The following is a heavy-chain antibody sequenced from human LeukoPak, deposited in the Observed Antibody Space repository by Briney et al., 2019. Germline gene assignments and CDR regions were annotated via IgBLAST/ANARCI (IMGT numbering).Heavy chain of an antibody. D-gene: IGHD2-2*01. CDR3: ARRLTQYDCFDP. Sequence: SQTLSLTCAISGDSVSSKSTAWNWIRQSPSRGLEWLGRTYYRSTWYNDYAVSVGGRITVNPDTSKNQFSLHLNSVTPEDTAVYYCARRLTQYDCFDPWGQGILVTVSS. J-gene: IGHJ5*02. CDR1: GDSVSSKSTA. V-gene: IGHV6-1*01. CDR2: TYYRSTWYN.